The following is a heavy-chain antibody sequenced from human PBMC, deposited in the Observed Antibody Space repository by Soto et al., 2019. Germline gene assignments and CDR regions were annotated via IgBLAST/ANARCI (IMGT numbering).Heavy chain of an antibody. CDR2: IYWDDSK. V-gene: IGHV2-5*02. J-gene: IGHJ4*02. CDR1: GFSLSTSGVG. CDR3: AHKGPEDWPLDY. D-gene: IGHD3-9*01. Sequence: QITLKESCPTLVRLTQTLTLTCSFSGFSLSTSGVGVGWIRQPPGKALEWLAVIYWDDSKHYSPSLRSRLTITKDTSKNQVVLTMTNMDPMDTGTYYCAHKGPEDWPLDYWGQGTLVTVSS.